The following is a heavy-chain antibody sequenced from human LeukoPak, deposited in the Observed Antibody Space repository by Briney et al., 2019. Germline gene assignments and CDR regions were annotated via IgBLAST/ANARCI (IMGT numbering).Heavy chain of an antibody. D-gene: IGHD6-13*01. J-gene: IGHJ4*02. V-gene: IGHV4-34*01. CDR2: INHSGST. Sequence: PSETLSLTCAVYGGSFSGYYWSWIRQPPGKGLEWIGEINHSGSTTYNPSLKSRVTISVDTSKNQFYLKLSAVTAADTAVYYCARTIAAAPPNFDYWGQGTLVTVSS. CDR1: GGSFSGYY. CDR3: ARTIAAAPPNFDY.